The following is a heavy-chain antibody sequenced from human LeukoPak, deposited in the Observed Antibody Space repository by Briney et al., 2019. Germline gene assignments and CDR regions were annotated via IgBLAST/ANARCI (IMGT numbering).Heavy chain of an antibody. CDR1: GESFSGYY. CDR3: ARVTYYDILTGHLKAFDI. CDR2: INHSGST. D-gene: IGHD3-9*01. J-gene: IGHJ3*02. Sequence: SETLSLTCAVYGESFSGYYWSWIRQPPGKGLEWIGEINHSGSTNYNPSLKSRVTISVDTSKNQFSLKLSSVTAADTAVYYCARVTYYDILTGHLKAFDIWGQGTMVTVSS. V-gene: IGHV4-34*01.